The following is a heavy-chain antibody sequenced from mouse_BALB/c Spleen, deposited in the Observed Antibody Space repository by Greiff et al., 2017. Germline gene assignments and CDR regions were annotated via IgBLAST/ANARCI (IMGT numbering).Heavy chain of an antibody. CDR1: GFTFSDYY. CDR2: ISDGGSYT. J-gene: IGHJ4*01. Sequence: EVQRVESGGGLLKPGGSLKISCAASGFTFSDYYMYWVRQTPAKRLEWVATISDGGSYTYYPDSVKGRFTISRDNAKNNLYLQMSSLKSEDTAMYYCARGTDLSYAMDYWGQGTSVTVSS. CDR3: ARGTDLSYAMDY. V-gene: IGHV5-4*02.